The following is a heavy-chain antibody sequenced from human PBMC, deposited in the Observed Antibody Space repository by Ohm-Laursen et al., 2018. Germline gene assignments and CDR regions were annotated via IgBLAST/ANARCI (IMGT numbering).Heavy chain of an antibody. CDR3: ARDPWSEDLYSSGYYYDIYYYYGMDV. CDR2: ISAYNGNT. D-gene: IGHD3-22*01. Sequence: ASVKVSCKASGYTFTSYGISWVRQAPGQGLEWMGWISAYNGNTNYARKLQGRVTMTTDTSTSTAYMELRSLRSDDTAVYYCARDPWSEDLYSSGYYYDIYYYYGMDVWGQGTTVTVSS. CDR1: GYTFTSYG. J-gene: IGHJ6*02. V-gene: IGHV1-18*01.